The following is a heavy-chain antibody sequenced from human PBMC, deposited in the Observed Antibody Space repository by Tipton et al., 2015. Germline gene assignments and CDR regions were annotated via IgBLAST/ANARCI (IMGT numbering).Heavy chain of an antibody. Sequence: GSLRLSCAASGFTFSDFPIHWVRQASGRGLEWVGRIRSKAKGYATAYAASVKGRFTVSRDDSRNTAYLQMSSLKTEDTAVYYCSGDSSPSAGYFDSWGQGTLVTVSS. D-gene: IGHD6-6*01. CDR1: GFTFSDFP. CDR2: IRSKAKGYAT. J-gene: IGHJ4*02. CDR3: SGDSSPSAGYFDS. V-gene: IGHV3-73*01.